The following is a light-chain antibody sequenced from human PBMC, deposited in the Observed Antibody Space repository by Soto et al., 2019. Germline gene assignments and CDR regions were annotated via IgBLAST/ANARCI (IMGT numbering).Light chain of an antibody. V-gene: IGKV3-15*01. CDR1: QSISTI. J-gene: IGKJ2*01. Sequence: EIVMTQSPATLSVSPGERATLSCRASQSISTILAWYQQRPGQAPRLLMYGASTRAAGIPARFSGSGSGTEFTLTISSLLSEDFAVYYCQQYIKWPRTFGQGTKLEIK. CDR2: GAS. CDR3: QQYIKWPRT.